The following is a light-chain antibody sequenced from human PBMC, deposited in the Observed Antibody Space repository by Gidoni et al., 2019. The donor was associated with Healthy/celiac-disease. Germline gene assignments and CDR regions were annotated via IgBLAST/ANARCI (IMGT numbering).Light chain of an antibody. CDR3: QVWDSSSDHVV. CDR2: DDS. CDR1: NMGSKT. J-gene: IGLJ2*01. V-gene: IGLV3-21*02. Sequence: SYVLTKPPSVSVAPGQTARMTCGGNNMGSKTVPWYQQKPGQAPVLVVYDDSDRPSGIPERFSGSNSGNTATLTISRVEAVDEADYYCQVWDSSSDHVVFGGGIKLTVL.